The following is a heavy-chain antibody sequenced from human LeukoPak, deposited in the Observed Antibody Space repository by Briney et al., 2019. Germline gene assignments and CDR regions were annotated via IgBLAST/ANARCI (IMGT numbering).Heavy chain of an antibody. D-gene: IGHD2-2*01. Sequence: AGGSLRLSCAASGFTFSSYGMHWVRQAPGKGLEWVAFIRYDGSNKYYADSVKGRFTISRDNSKNTLYLQMNSLRAEDTAVYYCAKDLLYQLLEDDAFDIWGQGTMVTVSS. V-gene: IGHV3-30*02. J-gene: IGHJ3*02. CDR3: AKDLLYQLLEDDAFDI. CDR1: GFTFSSYG. CDR2: IRYDGSNK.